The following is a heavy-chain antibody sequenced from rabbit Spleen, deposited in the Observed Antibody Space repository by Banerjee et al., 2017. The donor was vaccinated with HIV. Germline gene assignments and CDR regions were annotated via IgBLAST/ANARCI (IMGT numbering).Heavy chain of an antibody. D-gene: IGHD2-1*01. J-gene: IGHJ4*01. CDR3: ARGSAAMTMLITGYYLGL. CDR1: GFSFSNRYY. V-gene: IGHV1S40*01. Sequence: QSLEESGGDLVKPGASLTLTCTASGFSFSNRYYICWVQAPGKGLEWIGCGYPDAIGSTAYASWAKGRFTISKTSSTTVTLQMTSLTVADTATYFCARGSAAMTMLITGYYLGLWGPGTLVTVS. CDR2: GYPDAIGST.